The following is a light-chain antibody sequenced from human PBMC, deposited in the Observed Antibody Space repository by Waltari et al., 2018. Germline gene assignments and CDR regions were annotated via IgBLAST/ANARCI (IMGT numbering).Light chain of an antibody. CDR3: QSYDSSLSGWV. CDR2: GNS. CDR1: SSNIGAGYD. Sequence: QSVLTQPPSVSGAPGQRVTISCIGRSSNIGAGYDVHWYQQLPGTAPKLLIHGNSNRPSGVPDRFSGSKSGTSASLAITGLQADDEADYYCQSYDSSLSGWVFGGGTKLTVL. V-gene: IGLV1-40*01. J-gene: IGLJ3*02.